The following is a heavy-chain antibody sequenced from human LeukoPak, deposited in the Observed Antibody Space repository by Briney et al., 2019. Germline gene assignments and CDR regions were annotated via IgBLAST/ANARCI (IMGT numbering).Heavy chain of an antibody. CDR2: VYITGST. J-gene: IGHJ4*02. CDR1: GGSISSHY. Sequence: PSETLSLTCTVSGGSISSHYWSWSWIRQPAGKGLEWIGRVYITGSTNYNPSLKSRATMSVDTSKNQFSLKLTSVTAADTAVYYCARRESTNWYGIFDYWGQGALVTVSS. CDR3: ARRESTNWYGIFDY. D-gene: IGHD1-20*01. V-gene: IGHV4-4*07.